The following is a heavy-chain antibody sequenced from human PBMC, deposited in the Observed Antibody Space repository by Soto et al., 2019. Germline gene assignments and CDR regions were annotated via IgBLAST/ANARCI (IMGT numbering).Heavy chain of an antibody. CDR1: GFTFSSYA. CDR2: ISGSGGST. Sequence: EVQLLESGGGLVQPGGSLRLSCAASGFTFSSYAMSWVRQAPGKGLEWVSAISGSGGSTYYADSVKGRFTISRDNSKNTLYLQMNSLRAEDTAVYYCAKVWGDIVLMVYAIYNFDYWGQGTLVTVSS. CDR3: AKVWGDIVLMVYAIYNFDY. V-gene: IGHV3-23*01. D-gene: IGHD2-8*01. J-gene: IGHJ4*02.